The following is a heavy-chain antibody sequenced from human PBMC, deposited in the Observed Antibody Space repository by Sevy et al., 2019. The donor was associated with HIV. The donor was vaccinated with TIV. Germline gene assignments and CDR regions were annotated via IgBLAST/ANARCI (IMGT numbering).Heavy chain of an antibody. CDR1: GFNFNIYS. Sequence: GGSLRLSCVASGFNFNIYSFSLVRQAPGKGLEWVSTLSFGCGRINYADSVQGRFTISRDDSKKTLYLEMHSLRVEDTAVYYCAREGCTKPHDYWGQGTLVTVSS. CDR3: AREGCTKPHDY. V-gene: IGHV3-23*01. CDR2: LSFGCGRI. D-gene: IGHD2-8*01. J-gene: IGHJ4*02.